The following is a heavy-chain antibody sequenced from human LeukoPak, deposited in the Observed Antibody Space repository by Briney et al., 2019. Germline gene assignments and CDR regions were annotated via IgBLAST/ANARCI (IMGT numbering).Heavy chain of an antibody. CDR2: ISKDGSNK. D-gene: IGHD6-19*01. V-gene: IGHV3-30*18. CDR3: AKEYSSGWSYWYFDL. Sequence: PGRSLTVSCAASEFDISNYGMHWVRQAPGKGLEWVAVISKDGSNKIYAASVKGRFTIYRDNSKDTVYLQMNSLRAEDTAVYYCAKEYSSGWSYWYFDLWGRGTLVTVSS. J-gene: IGHJ2*01. CDR1: EFDISNYG.